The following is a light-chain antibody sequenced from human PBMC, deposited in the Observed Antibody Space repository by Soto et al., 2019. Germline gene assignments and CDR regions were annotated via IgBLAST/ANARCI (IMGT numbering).Light chain of an antibody. V-gene: IGKV3-11*01. Sequence: EIVLTQSPATLSLSPGERATLSCRASQSVSSYLAWYQQKPGQAPRLLIYDASNRATGIPARFSASGSGTDFTLTFSSLEPEDSAVYYCQQRGNWITFGPGKRLEIK. CDR1: QSVSSY. CDR3: QQRGNWIT. CDR2: DAS. J-gene: IGKJ5*01.